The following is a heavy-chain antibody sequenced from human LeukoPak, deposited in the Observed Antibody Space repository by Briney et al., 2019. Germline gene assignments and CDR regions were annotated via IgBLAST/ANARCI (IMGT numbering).Heavy chain of an antibody. CDR1: GGSLNDYY. V-gene: IGHV4-4*07. CDR3: AKGYTYGFISWFDP. Sequence: SETQSLTCDVSGGSLNDYYWSWIRQPAGKGLEWIGRIYSRGNTNYNPSLKSRVTMSVDTSKNQISLKLDSVTAADTAVYYCAKGYTYGFISWFDPRGQGLRVTVSS. J-gene: IGHJ5*02. D-gene: IGHD5-12*01. CDR2: IYSRGNT.